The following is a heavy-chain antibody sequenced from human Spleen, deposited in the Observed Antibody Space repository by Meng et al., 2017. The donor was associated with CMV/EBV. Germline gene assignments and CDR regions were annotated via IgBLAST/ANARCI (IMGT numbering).Heavy chain of an antibody. CDR2: IYPSDSDT. CDR1: GYNFSRYW. Sequence: SCKASGYNFSRYWIGGVRQMPGKGLEWMGIIYPSDSDTRYSPSFQGQVTISVDKSISTAYLQWSSLKASDTAMYYCARHENSKNFDYWGEGTLVTVSS. CDR3: ARHENSKNFDY. D-gene: IGHD6-6*01. J-gene: IGHJ4*02. V-gene: IGHV5-51*01.